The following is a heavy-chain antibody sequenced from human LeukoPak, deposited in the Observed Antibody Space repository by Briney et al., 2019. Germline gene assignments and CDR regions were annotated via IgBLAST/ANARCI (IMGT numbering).Heavy chain of an antibody. CDR2: FDPEDGET. J-gene: IGHJ4*02. V-gene: IGHV1-24*01. CDR3: ATVSGAIRYFDWLLLF. D-gene: IGHD3-9*01. Sequence: ASVKVSCKVSGYTLTELSMHWVRQAPGKGLEWMGGFDPEDGETIYAQKFQGRVTMTEDTSTDTAYMELSSLRSEDTAVYYCATVSGAIRYFDWLLLFWGQGTLVTVSS. CDR1: GYTLTELS.